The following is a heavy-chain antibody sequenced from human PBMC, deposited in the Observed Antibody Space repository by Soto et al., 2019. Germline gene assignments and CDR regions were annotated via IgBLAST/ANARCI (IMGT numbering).Heavy chain of an antibody. CDR2: IIPILGIA. V-gene: IGHV1-69*02. CDR1: GGTFSSYT. CDR3: ARLDWDEGFFLDSTYYFDY. Sequence: QVQLVQSGAEVKKPGSSVKVSCKASGGTFSSYTISWVRQAPGQGLEWMGRIIPILGIANYAQKFQGRVTITADKSTSTAYMELSSLRSEDKAVYYCARLDWDEGFFLDSTYYFDYWGQGTLVTVSS. D-gene: IGHD3-9*01. J-gene: IGHJ4*02.